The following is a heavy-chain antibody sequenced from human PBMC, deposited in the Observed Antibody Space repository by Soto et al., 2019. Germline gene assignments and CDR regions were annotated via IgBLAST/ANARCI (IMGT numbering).Heavy chain of an antibody. J-gene: IGHJ4*02. Sequence: SETLSLTCTVSGGSISSGGYYWSWIRQHPGKGLEWIGYIYYSGSTYYNPSLKSRVTISVDTSKNQFSLKLSSVTAADTAVYYCARGDYDILTGYSYYFDYWGQGTLVTVS. CDR1: GGSISSGGYY. CDR2: IYYSGST. V-gene: IGHV4-31*03. D-gene: IGHD3-9*01. CDR3: ARGDYDILTGYSYYFDY.